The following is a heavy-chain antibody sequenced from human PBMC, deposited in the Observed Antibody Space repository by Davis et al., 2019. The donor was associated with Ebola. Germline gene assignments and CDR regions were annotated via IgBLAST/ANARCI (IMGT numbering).Heavy chain of an antibody. Sequence: GGSLRLSCAASGFTFSSYGMNWVRQAPGKGLEWVSSISSSSSYIYYADSVKGRFTIPRDNAKNSLYLQMNSLRAEDTAVYYCARVTMGLVVSWGQGTLVTVSS. CDR3: ARVTMGLVVS. J-gene: IGHJ5*02. V-gene: IGHV3-21*01. CDR2: ISSSSSYI. D-gene: IGHD2-8*02. CDR1: GFTFSSYG.